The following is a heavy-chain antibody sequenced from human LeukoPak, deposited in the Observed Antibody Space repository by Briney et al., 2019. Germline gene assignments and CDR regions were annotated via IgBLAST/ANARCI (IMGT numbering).Heavy chain of an antibody. Sequence: TVSXXYXSWVXQAXGXGLEWVSVIDSGGSTYYADSVKGRFTISRDNSRNTLYLQMNSLRAEDTAVYYCARSTVVTGRYYYYYMDVWGKGTTVSVSS. J-gene: IGHJ6*03. CDR2: IDSGGST. CDR1: TVSXXY. D-gene: IGHD4-23*01. V-gene: IGHV3-53*01. CDR3: ARSTVVTGRYYYYYMDV.